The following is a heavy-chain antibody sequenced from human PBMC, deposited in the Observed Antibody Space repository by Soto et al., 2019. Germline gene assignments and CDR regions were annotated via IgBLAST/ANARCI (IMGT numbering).Heavy chain of an antibody. CDR1: GGTFSSYS. Sequence: QVQLVQSGAEVKKPGSSVKVSCKASGGTFSSYSINWVRQAPGQGLEWMGEIIPIFGTANYAKKFQGRVTITADESTSTAYMELSSLRSEETAVYYCARDGGRHSGGIEYWGQGTLVTVSS. V-gene: IGHV1-69*01. J-gene: IGHJ4*02. D-gene: IGHD1-26*01. CDR3: ARDGGRHSGGIEY. CDR2: IIPIFGTA.